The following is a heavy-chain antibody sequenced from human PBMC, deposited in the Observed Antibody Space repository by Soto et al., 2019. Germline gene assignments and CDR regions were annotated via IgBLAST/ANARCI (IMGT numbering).Heavy chain of an antibody. V-gene: IGHV3-48*04. CDR2: ISSSSSTI. CDR1: GFTFSSYS. CDR3: ARESEDLTSNFDY. J-gene: IGHJ4*02. Sequence: AGGSLRLSCAASGFTFSSYSMNWVRQAPGKGLEWVSYISSSSSTIYYGDSMKGRFTISRDNAKNSLYLEMNSLRAEDTAVYYCARESEDLTSNFDYWGQGTLVTVSS.